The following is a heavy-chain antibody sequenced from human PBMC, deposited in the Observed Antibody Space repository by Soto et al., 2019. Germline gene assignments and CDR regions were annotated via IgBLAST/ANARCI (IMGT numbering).Heavy chain of an antibody. CDR2: INHSGST. Sequence: KTSETLSLTCAVYGGSFSGYYWSWIRQPPGKGLEWIGEINHSGSTNYNPSLKSRVTISVDTSKNQFSLKLSSVTAADTAVYYCARGRYSSSWYDNWFDPWGQGTLVTVSS. CDR3: ARGRYSSSWYDNWFDP. J-gene: IGHJ5*02. D-gene: IGHD6-13*01. V-gene: IGHV4-34*01. CDR1: GGSFSGYY.